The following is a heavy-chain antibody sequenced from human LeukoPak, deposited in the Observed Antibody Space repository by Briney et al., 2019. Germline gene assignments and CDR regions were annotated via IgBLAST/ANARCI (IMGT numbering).Heavy chain of an antibody. CDR3: ARGDPHADL. CDR2: ITISGHTK. J-gene: IGHJ5*02. CDR1: GFDLNTYG. V-gene: IGHV3-48*03. Sequence: GGSLRLSCAASGFDLNTYGMNWVRQAPGKGLEWIADITISGHTKNYADSVKGRFTISRDNAGTSLYLQMSSLTVEDTGVYYCARGDPHADLWGQGTLVTVSS.